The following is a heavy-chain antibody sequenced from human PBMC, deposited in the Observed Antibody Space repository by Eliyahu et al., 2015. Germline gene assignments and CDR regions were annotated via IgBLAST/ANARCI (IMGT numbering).Heavy chain of an antibody. CDR3: ARDPLGSVLDRPYYYYGMDV. Sequence: QVQLVQSGAEVKKPGASVXVSCKASGYTXTSYGISWVXQAPGQXLEWMGWXSAYNGNTNYAQKLQGRVTMTTDTSTSTAYMELRSLRSDDTAVYYCARDPLGSVLDRPYYYYGMDVWGQGTTVTVSS. CDR1: GYTXTSYG. CDR2: XSAYNGNT. D-gene: IGHD3-16*01. V-gene: IGHV1-18*01. J-gene: IGHJ6*02.